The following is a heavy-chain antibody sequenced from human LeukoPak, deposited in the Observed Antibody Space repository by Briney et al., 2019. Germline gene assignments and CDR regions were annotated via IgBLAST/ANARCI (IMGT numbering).Heavy chain of an antibody. CDR3: ARETNTYYYGSGSSTYYYYYYMDV. D-gene: IGHD3-10*01. CDR2: TYYRSKWYN. J-gene: IGHJ6*03. Sequence: SQTLSLTCAISGDSVSSNSAAWNWIRQSPSRGLEWLGRTYYRSKWYNDYAVSVKSRITINPDTSKNQYSLKLSSVTAADTAVYYCARETNTYYYGSGSSTYYYYYYMDVWGKETTVTVSS. CDR1: GDSVSSNSAA. V-gene: IGHV6-1*01.